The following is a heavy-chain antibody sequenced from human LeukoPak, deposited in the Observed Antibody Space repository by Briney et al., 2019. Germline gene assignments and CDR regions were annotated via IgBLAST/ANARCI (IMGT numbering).Heavy chain of an antibody. D-gene: IGHD6-13*01. CDR2: IKQDGSEQ. J-gene: IGHJ4*02. CDR1: GFTFSSYW. V-gene: IGHV3-7*03. CDR3: AKSYSSSWQDFDY. Sequence: GGSLRLSCAASGFTFSSYWMSWVRQAPGKGLEWVANIKQDGSEQYYVDSVKGRFTISRDNSKNTLYLQMNSLRAEDTAVYYCAKSYSSSWQDFDYWGQGTLVTVSS.